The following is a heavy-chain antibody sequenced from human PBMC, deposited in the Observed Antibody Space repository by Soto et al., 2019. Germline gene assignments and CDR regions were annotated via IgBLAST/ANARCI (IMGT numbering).Heavy chain of an antibody. D-gene: IGHD3-22*01. J-gene: IGHJ5*02. CDR3: ARYYFDSSGYSNWFDP. CDR2: IHYSGRT. CDR1: GGSITSGAYY. Sequence: SETLSLTCAVCGGSITSGAYYWTWIRQHPGKGLEWIAYIHYSGRTYYNPSLKSRVTISVDTSNNQFSLKLSSVTAADTAVYYCARYYFDSSGYSNWFDPWGQGTLVTVSS. V-gene: IGHV4-31*11.